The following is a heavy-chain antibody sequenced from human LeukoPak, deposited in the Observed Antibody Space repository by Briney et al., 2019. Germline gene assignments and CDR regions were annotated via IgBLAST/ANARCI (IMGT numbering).Heavy chain of an antibody. Sequence: PGGSLRLSCAASGFTVSRNYMSWVRQAPGKGLEWVSVIYSGGRTYYADSVKGRFTTSRDNSKNTLYLQMNSLRAEDTAVYYCARAGPSSSWHQFDYWGQGTLVTVSS. CDR1: GFTVSRNY. CDR3: ARAGPSSSWHQFDY. J-gene: IGHJ4*02. V-gene: IGHV3-66*01. D-gene: IGHD6-13*01. CDR2: IYSGGRT.